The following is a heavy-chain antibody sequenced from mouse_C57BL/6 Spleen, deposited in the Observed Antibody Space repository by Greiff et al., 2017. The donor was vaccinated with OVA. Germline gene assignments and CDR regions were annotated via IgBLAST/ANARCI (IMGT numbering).Heavy chain of an antibody. CDR3: ASRYGSSFDY. V-gene: IGHV3-6*01. D-gene: IGHD1-1*01. Sequence: ESGPGLVKPSQSLSLTCSVTGYSITSGYYWNWIRQFPGNKLEWMGYISYDGSNNYNPSLKNRISITRDTSKNQFFLKLNSVTTEDTATYYCASRYGSSFDYWGQGTTLTVSS. CDR1: GYSITSGYY. CDR2: ISYDGSN. J-gene: IGHJ2*01.